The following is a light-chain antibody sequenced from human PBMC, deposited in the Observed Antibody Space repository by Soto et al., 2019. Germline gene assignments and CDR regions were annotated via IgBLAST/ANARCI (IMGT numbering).Light chain of an antibody. CDR1: QSISSW. CDR3: QQYNSYPGT. Sequence: DIQMTQSPSTLSESVGDRVTITCRASQSISSWLAWYQQKPGKAPKLLIYDASSLESGVPSRFSGSGSGTEFTLTVSSLQPDDFATYYCQQYNSYPGTFGQGTKVEIK. CDR2: DAS. J-gene: IGKJ1*01. V-gene: IGKV1-5*01.